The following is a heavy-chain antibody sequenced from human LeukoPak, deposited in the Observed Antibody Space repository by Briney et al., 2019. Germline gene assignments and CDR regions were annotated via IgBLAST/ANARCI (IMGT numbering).Heavy chain of an antibody. J-gene: IGHJ5*02. CDR2: INPNSGGT. CDR1: RYTFTGYY. Sequence: ASVKVSCKASRYTFTGYYIHWVRQAPGQGLEWMGWINPNSGGTNYAQKFQGRVTMTRDTSISTAYMELSRLRSDDTAVYYCARASGIAAAGLFDPWGQGALVTVSS. D-gene: IGHD6-13*01. V-gene: IGHV1-2*02. CDR3: ARASGIAAAGLFDP.